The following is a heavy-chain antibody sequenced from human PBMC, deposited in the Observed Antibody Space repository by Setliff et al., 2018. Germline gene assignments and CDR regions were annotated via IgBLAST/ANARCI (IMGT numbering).Heavy chain of an antibody. V-gene: IGHV3-48*01. CDR1: GFTFSSYS. CDR2: ISSSSSTI. D-gene: IGHD3-9*01. Sequence: ETLSLSCAASGFTFSSYSMNWVRQAPGKGLEWVSYISSSSSTIYYADSVKGRFTVSRDNSKNTLYLQMNSLRAEDTAVYYCAKNFRLTPTDLNAFDIWGQGTMVTVSS. J-gene: IGHJ3*02. CDR3: AKNFRLTPTDLNAFDI.